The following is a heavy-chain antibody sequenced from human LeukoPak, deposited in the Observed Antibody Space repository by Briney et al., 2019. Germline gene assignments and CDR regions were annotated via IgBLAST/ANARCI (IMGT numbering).Heavy chain of an antibody. CDR3: ASKRGKYSSFGD. Sequence: SETLSLTCTVSGGSISSSSYYWGWIRQPPGKGLEWIGSIYYSGSTYYNPSLKSRVTISVDTSKNQFSLKLSSVTAADTAVYYCASKRGKYSSFGDWGQGTLVTVSS. CDR1: GGSISSSSYY. V-gene: IGHV4-39*07. CDR2: IYYSGST. J-gene: IGHJ4*02. D-gene: IGHD6-6*01.